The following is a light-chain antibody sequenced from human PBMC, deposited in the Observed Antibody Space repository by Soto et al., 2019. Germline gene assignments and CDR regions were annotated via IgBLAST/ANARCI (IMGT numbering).Light chain of an antibody. V-gene: IGKV1-12*01. CDR1: QGISSW. J-gene: IGKJ5*01. Sequence: DLQMTQSPSSVSASVGDRVTISCRASQGISSWLAWYQQKPGAAPKLLIYSASNLESGVPSRFSGSGSGTDFTLTISSLQPDDFATHYCQQTNYFPITFGQGTRLEIK. CDR2: SAS. CDR3: QQTNYFPIT.